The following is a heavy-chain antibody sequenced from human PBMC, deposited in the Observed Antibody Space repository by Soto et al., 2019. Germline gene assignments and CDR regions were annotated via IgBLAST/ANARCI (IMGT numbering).Heavy chain of an antibody. CDR3: VSHKRKWEPTGDY. J-gene: IGHJ4*02. CDR2: IYYSGST. V-gene: IGHV4-39*01. Sequence: PSETLSLTCTVSGGSISSSSYYWGWIRQPPGKGLEWIGSIYYSGSTYYNPSLKSRATISVDTSKNQFSLKLSSVTAADTAVYYCVSHKRKWEPTGDYWGQGTLVTVSS. CDR1: GGSISSSSYY. D-gene: IGHD1-26*01.